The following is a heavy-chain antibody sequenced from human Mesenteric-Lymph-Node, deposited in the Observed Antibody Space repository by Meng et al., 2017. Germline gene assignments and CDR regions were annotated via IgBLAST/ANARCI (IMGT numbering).Heavy chain of an antibody. V-gene: IGHV3-33*01. D-gene: IGHD3-10*01. CDR3: ARYRSGSSDY. CDR2: IWYDGSKT. Sequence: GGSLRPSCVASGFIFRSYGMHWVRQAPGKGLEWVGVIWYDGSKTYYADSVKGRFSISRDNSKNTVYLQMNSLRVEDTAVYYCARYRSGSSDYWGPGTLVTVSS. CDR1: GFIFRSYG. J-gene: IGHJ4*02.